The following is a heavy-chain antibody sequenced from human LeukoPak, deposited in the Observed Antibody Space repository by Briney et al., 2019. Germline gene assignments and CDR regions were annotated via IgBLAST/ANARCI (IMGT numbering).Heavy chain of an antibody. J-gene: IGHJ4*02. CDR3: ARGWFGELLAFDY. CDR1: GFTVSSNY. Sequence: GGSLRLSCAASGFTVSSNYMSWVRQALGKGLEWASVIYSGGSTYYADSVKGRFTISRDNSKNTLYLQMNSLRAEDTAVYYCARGWFGELLAFDYWGQGTLVTVSS. V-gene: IGHV3-66*01. D-gene: IGHD3-10*01. CDR2: IYSGGST.